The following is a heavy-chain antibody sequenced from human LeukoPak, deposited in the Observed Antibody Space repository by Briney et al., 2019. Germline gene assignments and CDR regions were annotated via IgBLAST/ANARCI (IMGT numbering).Heavy chain of an antibody. CDR2: IYYSGNS. CDR1: GGSISSDYF. V-gene: IGHV4-31*03. CDR3: ARDSLPLRGGAPPSFDP. J-gene: IGHJ5*02. Sequence: SQTLSLTCTVSGGSISSDYFWSWIRQHPGKGLEWIGYIYYSGNSYYNPSLESRVTISVDTSKNQLSLKLSSVTAADTAVYYCARDSLPLRGGAPPSFDPWGQGTLVTVSS. D-gene: IGHD3-10*01.